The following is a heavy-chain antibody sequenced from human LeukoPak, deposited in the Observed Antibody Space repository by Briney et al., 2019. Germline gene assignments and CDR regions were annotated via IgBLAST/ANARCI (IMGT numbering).Heavy chain of an antibody. D-gene: IGHD4/OR15-4a*01. CDR1: GYSFSSHW. J-gene: IGHJ6*02. Sequence: GESLKISRKGSGYSFSSHWVAWVRQMPGKGLEWMGIIYPGDSDTRYSPSFQGQVTISADKSISTAYLQWSSLKASDTAMYYCARHPVDYGDHYSGMDVWGQGTTVTVSS. CDR3: ARHPVDYGDHYSGMDV. V-gene: IGHV5-51*01. CDR2: IYPGDSDT.